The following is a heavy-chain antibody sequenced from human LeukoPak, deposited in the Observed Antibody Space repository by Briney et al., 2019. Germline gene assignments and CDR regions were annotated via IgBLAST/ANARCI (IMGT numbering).Heavy chain of an antibody. CDR1: GFTFDDYG. Sequence: GGSLRLSCAASGFTFDDYGMSWVRQAPGKGLEWGSGINWNGGSTGYADSVKGRFTIPRDNAKNSLYLQMNSLRAEDTALYYCARDVSSTSCYDYWGQGALVTVSS. CDR3: ARDVSSTSCYDY. CDR2: INWNGGST. J-gene: IGHJ4*02. V-gene: IGHV3-20*04. D-gene: IGHD2-2*01.